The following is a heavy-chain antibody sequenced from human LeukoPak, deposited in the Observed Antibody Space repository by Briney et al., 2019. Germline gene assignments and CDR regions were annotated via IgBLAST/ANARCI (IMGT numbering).Heavy chain of an antibody. CDR1: GYTFTSYG. Sequence: GASVKVSCKASGYTFTSYGISWVRQAPGQGLEWMGWISAYNGNTNYAQKLQGRVTMTTDTSTSTAYMELRSLRSDDTAVYYCAVSMSGQQLPPWNNYYYGMDVWGQGTTVTVSS. CDR2: ISAYNGNT. CDR3: AVSMSGQQLPPWNNYYYGMDV. J-gene: IGHJ6*02. V-gene: IGHV1-18*01. D-gene: IGHD6-13*01.